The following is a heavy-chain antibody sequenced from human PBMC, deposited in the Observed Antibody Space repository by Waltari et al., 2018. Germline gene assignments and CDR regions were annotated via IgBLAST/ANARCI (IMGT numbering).Heavy chain of an antibody. CDR3: ARVQYYFDY. V-gene: IGHV3-30*01. D-gene: IGHD4-4*01. CDR2: ISYDGSNK. J-gene: IGHJ4*02. Sequence: QVQLVESGGGVVQPGRSLRLSCAASGFTFSSYAMHWVRQAPGKGLEWVAVISYDGSNKYYADSVKGRFTISRDNSKNTLYLQMNSLRAEDTAVYYCARVQYYFDYWGQGTLVIVSS. CDR1: GFTFSSYA.